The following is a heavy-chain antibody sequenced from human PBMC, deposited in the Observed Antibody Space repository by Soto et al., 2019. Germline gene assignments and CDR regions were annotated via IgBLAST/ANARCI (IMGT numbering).Heavy chain of an antibody. V-gene: IGHV3-9*01. CDR1: GFTFDDYA. D-gene: IGHD4-17*01. Sequence: EVHLVESGGGVAQPGRSLRLSCATSGFTFDDYAMHWVRQAPGKGLEWVSGISWNSDSTGYADSVKGRFTISRDNAKNSLFLQMNSLRSEDTAFYFCARTTGGYGDPLDPWGQGPLVTVSS. J-gene: IGHJ5*02. CDR2: ISWNSDST. CDR3: ARTTGGYGDPLDP.